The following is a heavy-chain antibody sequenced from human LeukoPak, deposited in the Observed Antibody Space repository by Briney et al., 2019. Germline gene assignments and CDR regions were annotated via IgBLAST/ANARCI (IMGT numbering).Heavy chain of an antibody. J-gene: IGHJ4*02. CDR3: ASDEGNYFDY. CDR1: GFTFSSYI. Sequence: GGSLRLSCAASGFTFSSYIMNWVRQAPGKGLEWVASISRNSTYIHYANSVKGRFTISRDNARNSLFLQMNSLRAEDTAIYYCASDEGNYFDYWGQGTLVTVSS. V-gene: IGHV3-21*01. CDR2: ISRNSTYI.